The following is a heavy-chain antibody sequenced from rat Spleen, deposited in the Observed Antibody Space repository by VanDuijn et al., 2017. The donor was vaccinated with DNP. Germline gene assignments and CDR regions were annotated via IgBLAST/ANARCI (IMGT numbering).Heavy chain of an antibody. J-gene: IGHJ2*01. V-gene: IGHV5-29*01. D-gene: IGHD1-9*01. CDR2: ISYDGSST. CDR3: ARHLTMGITPFDY. CDR1: GFTFSNYG. Sequence: EVQLVESGGGLVQPGRSLKLSCAASGFTFSNYGMAWVRQAPTKGLEWVATISYDGSSTYYRDSVKGRFTISRDNAKSTLYLQMDSLRSEDTATYYWARHLTMGITPFDYWGQGVMVTVSS.